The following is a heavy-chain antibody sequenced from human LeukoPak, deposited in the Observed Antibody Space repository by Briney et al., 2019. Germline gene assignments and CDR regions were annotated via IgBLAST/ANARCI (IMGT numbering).Heavy chain of an antibody. CDR1: GVPISSYS. Sequence: PSETLSLTCTLSGVPISSYSWSWIRQPPGRGLEWIGQIYYTGTTNYYPSLRSRVTISEDTSTDQFSLNLHSVTAADTAVYYCARQIETAGTVFDYWGQGTLVTVSS. J-gene: IGHJ4*02. D-gene: IGHD6-13*01. CDR3: ARQIETAGTVFDY. V-gene: IGHV4-59*08. CDR2: IYYTGTT.